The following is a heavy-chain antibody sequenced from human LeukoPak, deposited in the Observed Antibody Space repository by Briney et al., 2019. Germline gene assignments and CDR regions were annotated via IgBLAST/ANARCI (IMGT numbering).Heavy chain of an antibody. D-gene: IGHD3-10*01. CDR1: GFTFSTYG. J-gene: IGHJ4*02. CDR3: ARASGHFDY. CDR2: IWFDGNNK. Sequence: GGSLRLSCAASGFTFSTYGMHWVRQAPGKGLEWVAVIWFDGNNKYYSDSVKGRFTISRDNSKNTLYLQMNSLRAEDTAVYSCARASGHFDYWGQGTLVTVSS. V-gene: IGHV3-33*01.